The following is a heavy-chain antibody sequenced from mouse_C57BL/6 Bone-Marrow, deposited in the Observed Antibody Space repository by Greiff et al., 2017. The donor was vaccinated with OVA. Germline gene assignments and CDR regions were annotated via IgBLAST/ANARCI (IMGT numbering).Heavy chain of an antibody. Sequence: EVKLMESGGGLVKPGGSLTLSCAASGFTFSSYAMSWVRQPPEKRLEWVATISDGGSYTYYPDNVKGRFTISRDNAKNNLYLQMSHLKSENTAMYYCATSTMITPIDYWGQGTTLTVSS. CDR2: ISDGGSYT. CDR1: GFTFSSYA. J-gene: IGHJ2*01. D-gene: IGHD2-4*01. CDR3: ATSTMITPIDY. V-gene: IGHV5-4*03.